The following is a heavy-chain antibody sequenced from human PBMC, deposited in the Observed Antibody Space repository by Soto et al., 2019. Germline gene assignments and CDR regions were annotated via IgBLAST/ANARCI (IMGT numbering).Heavy chain of an antibody. CDR1: GDSITNDDYY. J-gene: IGHJ4*02. CDR2: LYYTGST. D-gene: IGHD3-10*01. Sequence: SETLSLTCTVSGDSITNDDYYWGWIRQPPGKGLEWIGTLYYTGSTYYSPSLRSRLTISVDTSKNQFSLKLSSVTAADTAVYYCARQARISMDRRVKTYYFDYWGQGTLVT. CDR3: ARQARISMDRRVKTYYFDY. V-gene: IGHV4-39*01.